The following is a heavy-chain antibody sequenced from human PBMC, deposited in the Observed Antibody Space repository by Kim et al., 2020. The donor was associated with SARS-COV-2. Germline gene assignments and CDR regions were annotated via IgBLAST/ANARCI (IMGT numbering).Heavy chain of an antibody. CDR3: ARVLYGDPLDY. D-gene: IGHD4-17*01. V-gene: IGHV3-66*01. J-gene: IGHJ4*02. Sequence: TSYADSVKGRFTISRDNSKNTLYLQMNSLRAEDTAVYYCARVLYGDPLDYWGQGTLVTVSS. CDR2: T.